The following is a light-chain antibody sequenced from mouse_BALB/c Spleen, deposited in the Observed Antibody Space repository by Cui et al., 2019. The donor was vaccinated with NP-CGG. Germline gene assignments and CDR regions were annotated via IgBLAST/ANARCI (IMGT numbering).Light chain of an antibody. J-gene: IGLJ1*01. CDR1: IGAVTTSNY. V-gene: IGLV1*01. Sequence: QAVVTQESALTTSPGETVTLTCRSSIGAVTTSNYANWVQEKPDHLFTGLIGGTNNRTPGVPARFSGYLIGDKAALTITGVQTEDEAMYFCALWYSNHWVFGGGTKLTVL. CDR2: GTN. CDR3: ALWYSNHWV.